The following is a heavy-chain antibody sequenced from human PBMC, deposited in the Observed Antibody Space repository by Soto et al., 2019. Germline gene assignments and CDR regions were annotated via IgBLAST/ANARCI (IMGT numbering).Heavy chain of an antibody. CDR2: INHSGST. CDR3: GRDRTRNWFDP. CDR1: GGSFSGDY. D-gene: IGHD4-17*01. V-gene: IGHV4-34*01. Sequence: SETLSLTCAVYGGSFSGDYWTWIRQPPGKGLEWIGEINHSGSTNYNPSLKSRVTISVDTSKNQFSLKLSSVTAADTAVYYCGRDRTRNWFDPWGQGTLVTVSS. J-gene: IGHJ5*02.